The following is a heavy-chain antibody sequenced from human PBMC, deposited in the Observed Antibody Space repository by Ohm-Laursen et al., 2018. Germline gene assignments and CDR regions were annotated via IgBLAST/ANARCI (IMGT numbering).Heavy chain of an antibody. D-gene: IGHD3-16*01. CDR1: GGSFSGYS. V-gene: IGHV4-34*01. Sequence: GTLSLTCAVYGGSFSGYSWTWIRQPPGKGLEWIGEISHSGSTNYNPSLKSRVTLSLDTSKNHFSLNLKSVTAADTAVYYCGRAYTIWGQGTLVTVSS. J-gene: IGHJ4*02. CDR2: ISHSGST. CDR3: GRAYTI.